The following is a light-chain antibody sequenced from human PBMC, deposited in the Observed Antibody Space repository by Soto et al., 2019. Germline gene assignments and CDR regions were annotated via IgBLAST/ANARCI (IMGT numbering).Light chain of an antibody. J-gene: IGKJ1*01. V-gene: IGKV3D-15*01. Sequence: EIVMTQSPATLSVPPGERATLSCRASQSVSTNFAWYQQKPGQAPRLLIYGASTRATGIPERFSGSGSGTEFTLTISSLQSEDFAVYYCQQYTNWPKTFGQGTKVDIK. CDR1: QSVSTN. CDR2: GAS. CDR3: QQYTNWPKT.